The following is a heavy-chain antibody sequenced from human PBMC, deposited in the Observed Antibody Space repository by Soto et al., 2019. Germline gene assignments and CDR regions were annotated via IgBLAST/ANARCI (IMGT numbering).Heavy chain of an antibody. CDR3: ARAQPVDMQEGGDYFDY. J-gene: IGHJ4*02. D-gene: IGHD3-9*01. CDR1: GGSISSGGYS. CDR2: IYHSGST. Sequence: QLQLQESGSGLVKPSQTLSLTCAVSGGSISSGGYSWSWIRQPPGKGLEWIGYIYHSGSTYYNPSLKSRVTISVDRSKNQFSLKLSSVTAADTAVYYCARAQPVDMQEGGDYFDYWGQGTLVTVSS. V-gene: IGHV4-30-2*01.